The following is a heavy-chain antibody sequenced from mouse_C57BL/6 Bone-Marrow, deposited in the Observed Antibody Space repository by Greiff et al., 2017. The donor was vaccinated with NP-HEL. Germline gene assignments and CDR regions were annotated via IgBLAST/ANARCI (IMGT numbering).Heavy chain of an antibody. V-gene: IGHV1-50*01. CDR1: GYTFTTYW. Sequence: VQLQQPGAELVKPGASVKLSCKASGYTFTTYWMQWVKQRPGQGLEWIGEIDPSDSYTNYNQKFQGKATLTVDTSSSTANMQLGSLTSEDSAVYYCARKAYYGRSYEFAYWGQGTRVTVSA. D-gene: IGHD1-1*01. CDR3: ARKAYYGRSYEFAY. CDR2: IDPSDSYT. J-gene: IGHJ3*01.